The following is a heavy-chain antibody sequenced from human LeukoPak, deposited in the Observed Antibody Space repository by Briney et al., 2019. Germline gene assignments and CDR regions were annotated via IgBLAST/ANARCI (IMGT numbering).Heavy chain of an antibody. CDR1: GFTFSSYA. D-gene: IGHD6-19*01. J-gene: IGHJ6*02. CDR3: ARDLWPSEQSSGWPRAYYYYGMDV. CDR2: ISYDGSNK. Sequence: PGGSLRLSCAASGFTFSSYAMHWVRQAPGKGLEWVAVISYDGSNKYYADSVKGRFTISRDNSKNTLYLQMNSLRAEDTAVYYCARDLWPSEQSSGWPRAYYYYGMDVWGQGITVTVSS. V-gene: IGHV3-30*04.